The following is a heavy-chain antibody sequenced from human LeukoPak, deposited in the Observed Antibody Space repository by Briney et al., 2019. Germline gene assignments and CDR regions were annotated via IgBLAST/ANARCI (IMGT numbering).Heavy chain of an antibody. Sequence: PGGSLRLSCAASGFTFSSYGMHWVRQAPGKGLEWVAVISYDGSNKYYADSVKGRFTISRDNSKNTLYLQMNSLRAEDTAVYYCASSGIAAAGGLGYWGQGTLVTVSS. CDR2: ISYDGSNK. D-gene: IGHD6-13*01. J-gene: IGHJ4*02. CDR3: ASSGIAAAGGLGY. CDR1: GFTFSSYG. V-gene: IGHV3-30*03.